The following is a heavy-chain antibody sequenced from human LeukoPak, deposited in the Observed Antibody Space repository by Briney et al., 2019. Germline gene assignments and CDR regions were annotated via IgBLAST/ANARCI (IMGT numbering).Heavy chain of an antibody. CDR2: IYHSGST. Sequence: PSETRSLTCAVSGYSISSGYYWGWIRQPPGKGLEWIGSIYHSGSTYYNPSLKSRVTISVDTSKNQFSLKLSSVTAADTAVYYCARRLRFSEYDWFDPWGQGTLVTVSS. J-gene: IGHJ5*02. V-gene: IGHV4-38-2*01. D-gene: IGHD3-3*01. CDR3: ARRLRFSEYDWFDP. CDR1: GYSISSGYY.